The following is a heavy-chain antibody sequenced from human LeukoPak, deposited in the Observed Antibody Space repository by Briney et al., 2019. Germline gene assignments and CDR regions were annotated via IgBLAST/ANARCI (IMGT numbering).Heavy chain of an antibody. D-gene: IGHD1-26*01. J-gene: IGHJ3*02. CDR1: GFIFSDHY. V-gene: IGHV3-72*01. CDR3: ASPVGATTVRAFDI. Sequence: GGSLRLSCAASGFIFSDHYMDWVRQAPGKGLEWVGRTRNEANIYTTKYAASVKGRFTISRDGSKNSLYLQMNSLKTEDTAVYYCASPVGATTVRAFDIWGQGTMVTVSS. CDR2: TRNEANIYTT.